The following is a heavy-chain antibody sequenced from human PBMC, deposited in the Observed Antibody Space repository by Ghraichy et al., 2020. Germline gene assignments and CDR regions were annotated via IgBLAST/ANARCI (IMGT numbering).Heavy chain of an antibody. CDR3: ARAEGIADAFDI. J-gene: IGHJ3*02. CDR2: IYYSGST. V-gene: IGHV4-59*01. D-gene: IGHD6-13*01. CDR1: GGSISSYY. Sequence: SETLSLTCTVSGGSISSYYWSWIRQPPGKGLEWIGYIYYSGSTNYNPSLKSRVTISVDTSKNQFSLKLSSVTAADTAVYYCARAEGIADAFDIWGQGTMVTVSS.